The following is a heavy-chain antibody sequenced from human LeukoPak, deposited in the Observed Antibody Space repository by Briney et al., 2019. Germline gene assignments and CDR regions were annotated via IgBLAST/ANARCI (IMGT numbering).Heavy chain of an antibody. CDR3: AGVYCSSNSCYEVY. J-gene: IGHJ4*02. CDR1: GVSISGYS. V-gene: IGHV4-59*01. CDR2: IYYNGST. D-gene: IGHD2-2*01. Sequence: SETLSLTCTVSGVSISGYSWSWIRQPPGKGLEWIGYIYYNGSTNYNPSLKSRVTLSLDTSKKQFSLKLGSVTAADTAVYYCAGVYCSSNSCYEVYWGQGALVTVSS.